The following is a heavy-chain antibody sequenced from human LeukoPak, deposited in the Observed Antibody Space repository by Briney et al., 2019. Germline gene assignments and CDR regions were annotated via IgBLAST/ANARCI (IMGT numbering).Heavy chain of an antibody. CDR1: GYTFTAYY. CDR3: ARGTPGSYLGY. J-gene: IGHJ4*02. V-gene: IGHV1-2*04. Sequence: ASVRVSCKASGYTFTAYYLHWVRQAPGQGLEWMGWINPNSGGTNYAQKFKGWVTLTRDTSINTTYMELCRLASDVTAVYFCARGTPGSYLGYWGQGTLVTVSS. D-gene: IGHD3-16*02. CDR2: INPNSGGT.